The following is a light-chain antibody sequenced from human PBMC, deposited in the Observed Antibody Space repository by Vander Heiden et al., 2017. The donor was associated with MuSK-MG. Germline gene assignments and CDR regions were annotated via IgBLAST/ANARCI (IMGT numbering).Light chain of an antibody. CDR3: QQRSDLLT. V-gene: IGKV3-11*01. Sequence: EIVLTQSPATLSLSPGERTTLSCRTSQSVSSSLAWYQQKPGQAPRLLIYDASKRATGIPARFSGSGSGTDFTLTISSLEPEDFAVYYCQQRSDLLTFGGGTKVEIK. CDR1: QSVSSS. J-gene: IGKJ4*01. CDR2: DAS.